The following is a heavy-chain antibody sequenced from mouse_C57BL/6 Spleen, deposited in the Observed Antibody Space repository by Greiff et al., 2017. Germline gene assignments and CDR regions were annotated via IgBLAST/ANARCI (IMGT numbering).Heavy chain of an antibody. CDR2: INPNNGGT. Sequence: EVQLQQSGPELVKPGASVKISCKASGYTFTDYYMNWVKQSHGKSLEWIGDINPNNGGTSYNQKFKGKATLTVDKSSSTAYMELRSLTSEDSAVYYCARRGWGSRYYFDYWGQGTTLTVSS. CDR3: ARRGWGSRYYFDY. J-gene: IGHJ2*01. CDR1: GYTFTDYY. D-gene: IGHD1-1*01. V-gene: IGHV1-26*01.